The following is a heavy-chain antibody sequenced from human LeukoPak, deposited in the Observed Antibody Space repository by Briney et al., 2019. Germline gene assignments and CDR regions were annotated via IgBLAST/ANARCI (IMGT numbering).Heavy chain of an antibody. J-gene: IGHJ4*02. D-gene: IGHD6-25*01. CDR2: ISAGGTNT. V-gene: IGHV3-23*01. CDR1: GSTFSDYA. Sequence: GGSLRLFCAASGSTFSDYAMTWVRQAPGKGLEWVSSISAGGTNTYSSPSATGRFTISRDNSENTLYLQMNNLRAEDTAIYYCAKDSVAAAGFYLDYWGQGTLVTVSS. CDR3: AKDSVAAAGFYLDY.